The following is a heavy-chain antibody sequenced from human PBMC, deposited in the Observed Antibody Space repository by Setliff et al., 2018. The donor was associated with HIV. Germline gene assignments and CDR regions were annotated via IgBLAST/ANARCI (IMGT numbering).Heavy chain of an antibody. D-gene: IGHD1-26*01. CDR2: IYTTGST. CDR1: GGSIGSGSHY. J-gene: IGHJ3*02. Sequence: LSLTCTVSGGSIGSGSHYWSWIRQPSGKGLEWIGHIYTTGSTNYNPSLKSRVTISADTSNNQFSLRLTSMTAADTAVYYCARTSVGATGLYAFDTWGQGTMVTVSS. V-gene: IGHV4-61*09. CDR3: ARTSVGATGLYAFDT.